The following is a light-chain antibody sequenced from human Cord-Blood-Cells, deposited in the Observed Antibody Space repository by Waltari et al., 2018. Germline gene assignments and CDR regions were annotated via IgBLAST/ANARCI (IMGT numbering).Light chain of an antibody. CDR3: CSYAGSYRWV. Sequence: NFMLTQHHSVSESPGKTVTISCTRSSGSIASNYVQWYQQPPGSAPTTVISADNQRPSGVPDRFSGSIDSSSNSASLTISGLQAEDEADYYCCSYAGSYRWVFGGGTKLTVL. CDR2: ADN. CDR1: SGSIASNY. J-gene: IGLJ3*02. V-gene: IGLV6-57*03.